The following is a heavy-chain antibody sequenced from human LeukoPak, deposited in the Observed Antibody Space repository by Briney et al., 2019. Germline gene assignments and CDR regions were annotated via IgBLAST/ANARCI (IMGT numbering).Heavy chain of an antibody. J-gene: IGHJ4*02. D-gene: IGHD6-25*01. CDR1: GVSISGYY. Sequence: SETLSLTCAVYGVSISGYYWGWLRQPPGKGLEGIGEINHSGSTNYNPSRKSRVTISEDTSKNHFSLKLSSVTAADTAVYYCARIRIAAIGDYWGQGTLVTVSS. CDR3: ARIRIAAIGDY. V-gene: IGHV4-34*01. CDR2: INHSGST.